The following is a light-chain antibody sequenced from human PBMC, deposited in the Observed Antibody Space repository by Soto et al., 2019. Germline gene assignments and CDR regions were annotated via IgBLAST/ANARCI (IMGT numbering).Light chain of an antibody. J-gene: IGKJ5*01. Sequence: DIQLTQSPSFLSASVGDRFTISCRASQAMNTYIAWYQQRPGAAPKLLVYGASTLYTGVPSRFSGSESGAVFTLTISSLQPEDFATYYCQQLHSYPITFGQGTRREIK. V-gene: IGKV1-9*01. CDR2: GAS. CDR1: QAMNTY. CDR3: QQLHSYPIT.